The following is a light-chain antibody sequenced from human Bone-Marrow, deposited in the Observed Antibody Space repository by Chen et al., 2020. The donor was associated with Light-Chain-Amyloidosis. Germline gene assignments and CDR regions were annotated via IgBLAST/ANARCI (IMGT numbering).Light chain of an antibody. V-gene: IGKV1-5*01. CDR2: DAS. J-gene: IGKJ2*01. CDR1: QYIVKW. Sequence: ILMTQSPSTLSTSVGDRVTITCRASQYIVKWLAWYQQKPGKAPKLVMYDASTLQRGVPSRFSGSGSGAEFTLTISSLQPDDFATYYCQQYHSYPFTLGQGTKLEIK. CDR3: QQYHSYPFT.